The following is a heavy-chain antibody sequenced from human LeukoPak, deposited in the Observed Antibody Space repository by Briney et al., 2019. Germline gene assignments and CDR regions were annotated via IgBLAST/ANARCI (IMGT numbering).Heavy chain of an antibody. V-gene: IGHV3-48*03. CDR2: ISSSGSTI. J-gene: IGHJ4*02. Sequence: GGSLRLSCAASGFTFSSYEMNWVRQAPGKGLEWVSYISSSGSTIYYADSVEGRFTISRDNAKNSLYLQMNSLRAEDTAVYYCARGGDDILTGYPLGDYWGQGTLVTVSS. CDR1: GFTFSSYE. D-gene: IGHD3-9*01. CDR3: ARGGDDILTGYPLGDY.